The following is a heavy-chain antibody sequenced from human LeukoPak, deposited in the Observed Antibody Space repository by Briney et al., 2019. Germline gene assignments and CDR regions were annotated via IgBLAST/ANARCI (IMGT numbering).Heavy chain of an antibody. CDR3: AAVGWELLGGPGDAFDI. J-gene: IGHJ3*02. V-gene: IGHV1-58*01. CDR1: GFTFTSSA. Sequence: ASVKVSCKASGFTFTSSAVQWVRQARGQRLEWIGWIVVGSGNTNYAQKFQERVTITRDMSTSTAYMELSSLRSEDTAVYYCAAVGWELLGGPGDAFDILGQGTMVTVSS. D-gene: IGHD1-26*01. CDR2: IVVGSGNT.